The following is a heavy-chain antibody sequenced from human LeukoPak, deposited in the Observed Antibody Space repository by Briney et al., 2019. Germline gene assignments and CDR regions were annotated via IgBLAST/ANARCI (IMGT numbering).Heavy chain of an antibody. D-gene: IGHD4-17*01. CDR2: ISFDGTNK. CDR3: ARAPTPMTTVSTLGY. CDR1: GFTFSSYT. J-gene: IGHJ4*02. Sequence: PGRSLRLSCAASGFTFSSYTMHWVRQAPGKGLEWVAVISFDGTNKYYADSVKGQFTISRDNSKNTLYLQMNSLRPEDTAVYYSARAPTPMTTVSTLGYWGQGTLVTVSS. V-gene: IGHV3-30-3*01.